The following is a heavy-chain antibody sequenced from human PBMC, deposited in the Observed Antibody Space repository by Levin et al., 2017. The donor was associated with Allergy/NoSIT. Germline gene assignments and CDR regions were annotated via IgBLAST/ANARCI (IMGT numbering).Heavy chain of an antibody. J-gene: IGHJ5*02. V-gene: IGHV3-15*01. CDR3: TTDLVCGGDCYSGGGMLAGVGWFGP. CDR2: IKSKTDGGTT. D-gene: IGHD2-21*02. Sequence: GESLKISCAASGFTFSNAWMSWVRQAPGKGLEWVGRIKSKTDGGTTDYAAPVKGRFTISRDDSKNTLYLQMNSLKTEDTAVYYCTTDLVCGGDCYSGGGMLAGVGWFGPWGQGTLVTVSS. CDR1: GFTFSNAW.